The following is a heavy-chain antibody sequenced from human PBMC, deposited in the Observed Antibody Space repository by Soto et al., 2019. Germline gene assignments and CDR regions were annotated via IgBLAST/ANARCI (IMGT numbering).Heavy chain of an antibody. J-gene: IGHJ6*01. CDR2: IDYSGST. CDR1: VGSVSSGSYY. CDR3: ARIMSGWYYYYYRMDF. V-gene: IGHV4-61*01. Sequence: SETLSLTCTVSVGSVSSGSYYWAWIRQPPGRGLGWIGYIDYSGSTKYNPSLKSRVTIPVDTSKNQFPLTLSSVTAEDTAVYYWARIMSGWYYYYYRMDFWGQGTTVTVSS. D-gene: IGHD6-19*01.